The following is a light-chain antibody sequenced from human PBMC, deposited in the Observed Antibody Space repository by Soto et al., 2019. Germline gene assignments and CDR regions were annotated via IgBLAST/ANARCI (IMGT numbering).Light chain of an antibody. V-gene: IGLV2-14*03. Sequence: QSALTQPASVSASPGQSITISCTGTSSDVGVYNYVSWYQHHPGKAPKLMIYDVSNRPSGVSNRFSGSKSGNTASLTISGLQAEDEADYYCSSYTSSSTLVFGGGTKLTVL. CDR2: DVS. CDR3: SSYTSSSTLV. J-gene: IGLJ2*01. CDR1: SSDVGVYNY.